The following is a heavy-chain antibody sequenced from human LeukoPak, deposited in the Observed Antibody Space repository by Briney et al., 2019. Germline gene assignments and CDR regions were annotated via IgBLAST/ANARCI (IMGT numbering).Heavy chain of an antibody. Sequence: GASVKVSCKASGGTFSSYAISWVRQAPGQGLEWMGGIIPIFGTANYAQKFQGRVTITADKSTSTAYMELSSLGSEDTAVYYCARIAGRYNYAFDIWGQGTMVTVSS. D-gene: IGHD1-20*01. CDR3: ARIAGRYNYAFDI. CDR2: IIPIFGTA. J-gene: IGHJ3*02. V-gene: IGHV1-69*06. CDR1: GGTFSSYA.